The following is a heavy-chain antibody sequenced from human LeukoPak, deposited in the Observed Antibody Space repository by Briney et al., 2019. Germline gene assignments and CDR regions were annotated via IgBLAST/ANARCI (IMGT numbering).Heavy chain of an antibody. CDR2: ISDIGST. J-gene: IGHJ4*02. V-gene: IGHV4-59*08. Sequence: SETLSLTCTVSGGSISSYYWSWVRQPPGKGLEWIAYISDIGSTNYNPSLKSRVTISLDTSKNQFSLKLSSVTAADTAVYYCAGHHPRNTVDFWGQGTLVTVSS. CDR3: AGHHPRNTVDF. D-gene: IGHD2/OR15-2a*01. CDR1: GGSISSYY.